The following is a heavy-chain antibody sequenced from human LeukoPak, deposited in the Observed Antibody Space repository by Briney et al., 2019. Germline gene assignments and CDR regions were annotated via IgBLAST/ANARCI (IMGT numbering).Heavy chain of an antibody. V-gene: IGHV1-2*02. CDR2: INPNSGGT. CDR3: ARDLGLNVLRYFDWLSGYYYYMDV. CDR1: GYTFTGYY. Sequence: GASVKVSCKASGYTFTGYYMHWVRQAPGQGLEWMGWINPNSGGTNYAQKFQGRVTMTRDTSISTAYMELSRLRSDDTAVYYCARDLGLNVLRYFDWLSGYYYYMDVWGKGTTVTISS. J-gene: IGHJ6*03. D-gene: IGHD3-9*01.